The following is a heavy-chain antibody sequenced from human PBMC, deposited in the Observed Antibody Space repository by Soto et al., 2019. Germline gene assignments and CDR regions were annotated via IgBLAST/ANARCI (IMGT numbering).Heavy chain of an antibody. CDR3: ARTEPEPYSSGWIDI. CDR2: IYPGDSDT. D-gene: IGHD6-19*01. Sequence: GESLKISCKGSGYSFTSYWIGWVRQMPGKGLEWMGIIYPGDSDTRYSPSFQGQVTISADKSISTAYLQWSSLKASDTAMYYCARTEPEPYSSGWIDIWGQGTMVTVSS. V-gene: IGHV5-51*01. J-gene: IGHJ3*02. CDR1: GYSFTSYW.